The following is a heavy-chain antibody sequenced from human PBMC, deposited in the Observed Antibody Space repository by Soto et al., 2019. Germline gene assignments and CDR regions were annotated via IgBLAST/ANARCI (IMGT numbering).Heavy chain of an antibody. CDR2: IYYSGST. CDR1: GGSISSGDYY. V-gene: IGHV4-30-4*01. D-gene: IGHD1-1*01. J-gene: IGHJ5*02. CDR3: ARGLVERLYNWFDP. Sequence: SETLSLTCTVSGGSISSGDYYWSWIRQPPGKGLEWIGYIYYSGSTYYNPSLKSRVTISVDTSKNQFSLKLSSVTAADTAVYYCARGLVERLYNWFDPWGQGTLVTVSS.